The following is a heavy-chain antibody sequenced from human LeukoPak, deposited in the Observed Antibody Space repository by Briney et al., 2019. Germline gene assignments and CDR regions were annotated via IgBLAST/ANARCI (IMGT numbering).Heavy chain of an antibody. V-gene: IGHV3-9*01. D-gene: IGHD5-12*01. Sequence: PGGSLRLSCAASGFTFDDYAMHWVRQAPGKGLEWVSGISWNGGSVGYADSVKGRFTISRDNAKNSLSLQMNSLRAEDTALYYCAKDSGFFFGAFDIWGQGRMVTVSS. CDR2: ISWNGGSV. CDR1: GFTFDDYA. J-gene: IGHJ3*02. CDR3: AKDSGFFFGAFDI.